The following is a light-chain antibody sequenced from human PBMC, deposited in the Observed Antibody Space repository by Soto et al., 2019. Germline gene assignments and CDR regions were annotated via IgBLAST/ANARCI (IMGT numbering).Light chain of an antibody. CDR2: GAP. CDR3: QKYNHCPPPT. J-gene: IGKJ4*01. CDR1: QSVGRN. Sequence: EIVMTQSPATLSVSPGERATICCRASQSVGRNLSWYQQKPGQAPRLLIYGAPTRANGNPARFSCSVSGTEFTLTISSMKSEDSAIYSCQKYNHCPPPTFGGGTKVEI. V-gene: IGKV3-15*01.